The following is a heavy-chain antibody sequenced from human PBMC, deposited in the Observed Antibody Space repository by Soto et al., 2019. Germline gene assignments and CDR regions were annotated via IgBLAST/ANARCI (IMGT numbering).Heavy chain of an antibody. V-gene: IGHV3-7*03. Sequence: PGGSLRLSCAASGFTFSSYWMSWVRQAPGKGLEWVANIKQDGSEKYYVDSVKGRFTISRDNAKNSLYLQMNSLRAEDTAVYYCARPHLEGGYSYYTFDPWGQGTLVTVSS. CDR2: IKQDGSEK. CDR1: GFTFSSYW. CDR3: ARPHLEGGYSYYTFDP. D-gene: IGHD5-18*01. J-gene: IGHJ5*02.